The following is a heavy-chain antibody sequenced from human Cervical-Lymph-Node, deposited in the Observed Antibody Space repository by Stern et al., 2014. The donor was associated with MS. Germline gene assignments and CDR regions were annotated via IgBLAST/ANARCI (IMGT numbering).Heavy chain of an antibody. V-gene: IGHV4-31*03. Sequence: QVQLQESGPGLVKPSQTLSLTCTVSGGCIRSGGFYWTWIRQHPGKGLEWIGYIYDSGHPYYNPSLKCRITISVDTSKNQFSLKMSSVTAADTAVYSCTRYCSSSSCSKVGMDVWGQGNTVTVYS. CDR2: IYDSGHP. CDR1: GGCIRSGGFY. J-gene: IGHJ6*02. CDR3: TRYCSSSSCSKVGMDV. D-gene: IGHD2-2*01.